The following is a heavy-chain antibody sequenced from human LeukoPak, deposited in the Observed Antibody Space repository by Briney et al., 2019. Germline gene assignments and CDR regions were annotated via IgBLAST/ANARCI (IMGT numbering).Heavy chain of an antibody. CDR2: IYQNGTT. CDR1: GYSISSGYY. D-gene: IGHD3-10*01. Sequence: SETLSLTCTASGYSISSGYYCGWIRQPPGAGLEWIGGIYQNGTTYYNPSLKSRVTISVDPSQNQFSLKLTSVTAADPAVYYCRFRSGGSLDGMDVWRQGTPVTVSS. J-gene: IGHJ6*02. CDR3: RFRSGGSLDGMDV. V-gene: IGHV4-38-2*02.